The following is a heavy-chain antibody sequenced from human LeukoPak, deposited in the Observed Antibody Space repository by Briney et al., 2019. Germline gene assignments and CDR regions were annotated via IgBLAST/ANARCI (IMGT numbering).Heavy chain of an antibody. D-gene: IGHD5-24*01. CDR1: GGSFSGYY. CDR3: ARGPRWLQTYFDY. CDR2: INHSGGT. V-gene: IGHV4-34*01. J-gene: IGHJ4*02. Sequence: SETLSLTCAAYGGSFSGYYWSWIRQPPGKGLEWIGEINHSGGTNYNPSLKSRVTISVDTSKNQFSLKLSSVTAADTAVYYCARGPRWLQTYFDYWGQGTLVTVSS.